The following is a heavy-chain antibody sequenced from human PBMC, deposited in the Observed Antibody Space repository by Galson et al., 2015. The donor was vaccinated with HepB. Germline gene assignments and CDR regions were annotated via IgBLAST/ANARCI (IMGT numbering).Heavy chain of an antibody. Sequence: SLRLSCAASGFTFSSYGMHWVRQAPGKGLEWVAVIWYDGSNKYYADSVKGRFTISRDNSKNTLYLQMNSLRAEDTAVYYCARANFDIVVVPAATDYYYYMDVWGKGTTVTVSS. CDR2: IWYDGSNK. D-gene: IGHD2-2*01. CDR3: ARANFDIVVVPAATDYYYYMDV. CDR1: GFTFSSYG. V-gene: IGHV3-33*01. J-gene: IGHJ6*03.